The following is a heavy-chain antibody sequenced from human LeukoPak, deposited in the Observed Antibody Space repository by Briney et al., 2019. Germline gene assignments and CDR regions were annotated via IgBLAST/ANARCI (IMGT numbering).Heavy chain of an antibody. CDR1: GFTVNSNY. Sequence: PGGSLRLSCAASGFTVNSNYMSWIRQAPGKRPEGIGDINYSGITNYDPSLKSRVSISSDTSKNQFSLKLSSVTAADTATYYCARSDCCGGCCYRAYFDYWGQGILVTVSS. V-gene: IGHV4-34*01. D-gene: IGHD2-15*01. CDR2: INYSGIT. J-gene: IGHJ4*02. CDR3: ARSDCCGGCCYRAYFDY.